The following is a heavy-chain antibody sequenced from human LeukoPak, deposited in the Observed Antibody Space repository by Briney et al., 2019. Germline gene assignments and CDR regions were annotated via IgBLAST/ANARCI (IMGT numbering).Heavy chain of an antibody. Sequence: ASVNVSCKASGYTFTIYGISWVRQAPGQGLEWMGWISAYNGNTNYAQKLQGRVTMTTDTSTSTAYMELRSLRSDDTAVYYCARGLSFSLYYYGSGNWFDPWGQGTLVTVSS. J-gene: IGHJ5*02. CDR2: ISAYNGNT. CDR1: GYTFTIYG. V-gene: IGHV1-18*01. D-gene: IGHD3-10*01. CDR3: ARGLSFSLYYYGSGNWFDP.